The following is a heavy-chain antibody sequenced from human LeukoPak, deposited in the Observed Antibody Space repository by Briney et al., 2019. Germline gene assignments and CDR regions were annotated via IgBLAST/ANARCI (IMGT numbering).Heavy chain of an antibody. CDR1: GFTFSSYG. Sequence: TGGSLRLSCAASGFTFSSYGMHWVRQAPGKGLEWVAVISYDGSNKYYADSVKGRFTISRDNSKNTLYLQMNSLRAEDTAVYYCARPPSRPRYSSSSRPNENYYFDYWGQGTLVTVSS. CDR3: ARPPSRPRYSSSSRPNENYYFDY. CDR2: ISYDGSNK. D-gene: IGHD6-6*01. V-gene: IGHV3-30*19. J-gene: IGHJ4*02.